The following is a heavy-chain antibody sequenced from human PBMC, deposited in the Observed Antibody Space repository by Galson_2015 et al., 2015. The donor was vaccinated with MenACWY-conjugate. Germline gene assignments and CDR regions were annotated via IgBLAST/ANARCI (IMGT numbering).Heavy chain of an antibody. J-gene: IGHJ1*01. V-gene: IGHV1-58*02. CDR1: GFTFTSSA. Sequence: SVKVSCKASGFTFTSSAMQWVRQARGQRLEWIGWIVVGSGNTNYAQKFQERVTITRDMSTSTAYMELSSLRSEDTAVYYCAADGENDFYLEHWGQGSLVTVSS. CDR3: AADGENDFYLEH. D-gene: IGHD2-21*02. CDR2: IVVGSGNT.